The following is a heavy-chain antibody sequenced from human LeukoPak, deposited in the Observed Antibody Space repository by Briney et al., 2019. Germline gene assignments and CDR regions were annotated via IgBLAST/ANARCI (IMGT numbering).Heavy chain of an antibody. V-gene: IGHV3-33*01. CDR3: ARDTTLGELNY. Sequence: QPGGSLRLSCAASGFTFSNYGMHWVRQAPGKGLEWVAVIWYDGSNKYYADSVKGRFTISRDNSMNTLYLQVNSLRAEDTAVYYCARDTTLGELNYWGQGTLVTVSS. J-gene: IGHJ4*02. D-gene: IGHD3-10*01. CDR2: IWYDGSNK. CDR1: GFTFSNYG.